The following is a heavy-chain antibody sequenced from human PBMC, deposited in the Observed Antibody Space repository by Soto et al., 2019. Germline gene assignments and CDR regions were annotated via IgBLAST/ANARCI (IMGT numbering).Heavy chain of an antibody. V-gene: IGHV1-8*01. CDR3: ARAIRVTIFGVVEYYFDY. D-gene: IGHD3-3*01. CDR2: MNPNTGNT. Sequence: QVQLVQSGAAVKKPGASVKVSCKASGYTFTSYDINWVRQATGQGLEWMGWMNPNTGNTGYAQKFQGRVTMTRNTSINTAHMELSSLTSEDTAVYYCARAIRVTIFGVVEYYFDYWGQGTLVTVSS. J-gene: IGHJ4*02. CDR1: GYTFTSYD.